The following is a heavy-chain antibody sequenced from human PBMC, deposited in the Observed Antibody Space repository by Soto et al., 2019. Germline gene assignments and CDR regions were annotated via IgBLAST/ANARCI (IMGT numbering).Heavy chain of an antibody. CDR1: GCSVSNSY. CDR2: VYYSGST. D-gene: IGHD1-26*01. CDR3: ARGRSHEWELLVQYFDY. Sequence: SETLSLPCPVSGCSVSNSYWGWIRQPPGKGLEWVAYVYYSGSTNYNPSLGSRVTISVDKSKNQFSLKMTSVTGADTAVYYCARGRSHEWELLVQYFDYWGQGTLVPVSS. V-gene: IGHV4-59*02. J-gene: IGHJ4*02.